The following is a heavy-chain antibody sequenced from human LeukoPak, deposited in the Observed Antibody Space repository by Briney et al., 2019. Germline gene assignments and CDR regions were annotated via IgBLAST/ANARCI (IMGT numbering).Heavy chain of an antibody. CDR2: INPNSGGT. CDR1: GYTFTGYY. D-gene: IGHD4-17*01. J-gene: IGHJ5*02. V-gene: IGHV1-2*02. CDR3: ARGLASHPGRGSIVMTTVTTRNNWFDP. Sequence: ASVKVSCKASGYTFTGYYMHWVRQAPGQGLEWMGWINPNSGGTNYAQKFQGRVTMTRDTSISTAYMELSRLRSDDTAVYYCARGLASHPGRGSIVMTTVTTRNNWFDPWGQGTLVTVSS.